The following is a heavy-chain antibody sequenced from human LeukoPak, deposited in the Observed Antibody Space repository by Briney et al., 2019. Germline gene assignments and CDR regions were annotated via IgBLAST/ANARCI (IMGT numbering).Heavy chain of an antibody. CDR3: AKVRSAYSYGYYFDY. CDR2: IRYDGSNK. V-gene: IGHV3-30*02. Sequence: GGSLRLSCAASGFTFSSYGMHWVRQAPGKGLEWVAFIRYDGSNKYYADSVKGRFTISRDNSKNTLYLQMNSLRAEDTAVYYCAKVRSAYSYGYYFDYWGQGTLVTVSS. J-gene: IGHJ4*02. CDR1: GFTFSSYG. D-gene: IGHD5-18*01.